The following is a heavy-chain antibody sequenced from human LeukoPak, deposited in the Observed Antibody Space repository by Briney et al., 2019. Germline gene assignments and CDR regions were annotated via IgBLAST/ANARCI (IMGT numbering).Heavy chain of an antibody. Sequence: SETLSLTCTFSGGSISSYYWSWIRQPAGKGLEWIGRIHNSGSTNCDPSLKSRVTMSVDTSKNQFSLKLSSVTAADTAVYYCASVYGSGTYYFDYWGQGTLVTVSS. V-gene: IGHV4-4*07. J-gene: IGHJ4*02. CDR1: GGSISSYY. CDR3: ASVYGSGTYYFDY. CDR2: IHNSGST. D-gene: IGHD3-10*01.